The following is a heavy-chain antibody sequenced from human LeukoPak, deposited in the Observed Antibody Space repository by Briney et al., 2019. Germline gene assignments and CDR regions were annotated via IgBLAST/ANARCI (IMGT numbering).Heavy chain of an antibody. D-gene: IGHD6-19*01. V-gene: IGHV4-39*01. Sequence: SETLSLTCTVSGGSISSSSYYWGWIRQPPGKGLEWIGSIYYSGSTYYNPSLKSRVTISVDTSKNQFSLKLSSVTAADTGVYYCARRGVAATIDYWGQGTLVTVSS. CDR2: IYYSGST. CDR3: ARRGVAATIDY. J-gene: IGHJ4*02. CDR1: GGSISSSSYY.